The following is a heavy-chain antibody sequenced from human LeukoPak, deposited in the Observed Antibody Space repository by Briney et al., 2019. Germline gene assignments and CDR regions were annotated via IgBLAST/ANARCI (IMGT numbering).Heavy chain of an antibody. CDR2: IYYSGTA. V-gene: IGHV4-59*01. Sequence: SETLSLTCTVSGASISGYHWSWIRQPPGKGLEWMGYIYYSGTANYNPSLESRVTISIDTSKNKISLNLSSVTAADTAIYYCARDRPAEKISVWFGGSSGGLDPFDIWGQGKMVIVSS. J-gene: IGHJ3*02. CDR3: ARDRPAEKISVWFGGSSGGLDPFDI. D-gene: IGHD3-10*01. CDR1: GASISGYH.